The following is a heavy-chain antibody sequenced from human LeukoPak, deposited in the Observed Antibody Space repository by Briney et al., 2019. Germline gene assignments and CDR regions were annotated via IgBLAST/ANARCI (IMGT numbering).Heavy chain of an antibody. CDR3: AKDRDIVVVPAANEDQNDY. CDR2: ISGSGGST. V-gene: IGHV3-23*01. D-gene: IGHD2-2*01. CDR1: GFTFSGYA. Sequence: GGSLRLSCAASGFTFSGYAMSWVRQAPGKGLEWVSAISGSGGSTYYADSVKGRFTISRDNSKNTLYLQMNSLRAEDTAVYYCAKDRDIVVVPAANEDQNDYWGQGTLVTVSS. J-gene: IGHJ4*02.